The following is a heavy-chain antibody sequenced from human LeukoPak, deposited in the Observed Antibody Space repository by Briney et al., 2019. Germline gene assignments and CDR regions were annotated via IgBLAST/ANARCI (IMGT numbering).Heavy chain of an antibody. Sequence: PGGTLRLSCAASGFTFSDYYMSWIRQAPGKGLEWVSYISSSGSTIYYADSVKGRFTISRDNAKNSLYLQMNSLRAEDTAVYYCARGITMVRGAEDYFDFWGQGTLVTVSS. D-gene: IGHD3-10*01. V-gene: IGHV3-11*01. CDR3: ARGITMVRGAEDYFDF. CDR1: GFTFSDYY. CDR2: ISSSGSTI. J-gene: IGHJ4*02.